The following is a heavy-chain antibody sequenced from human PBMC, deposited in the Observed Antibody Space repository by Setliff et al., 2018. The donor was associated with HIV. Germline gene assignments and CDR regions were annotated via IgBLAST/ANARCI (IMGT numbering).Heavy chain of an antibody. CDR3: TTEVKGNTIFSD. J-gene: IGHJ4*02. CDR1: GFTFSNAW. D-gene: IGHD3-9*01. V-gene: IGHV3-15*01. Sequence: GGSLRLSCAASGFTFSNAWMSWVRQAPGKGLEWVGRIKSKTDGGTTDYAAPVKGRFTISRDDSKNTLYLQMNRLKTEDTAVYYCTTEVKGNTIFSDWGQGTLVTVSS. CDR2: IKSKTDGGTT.